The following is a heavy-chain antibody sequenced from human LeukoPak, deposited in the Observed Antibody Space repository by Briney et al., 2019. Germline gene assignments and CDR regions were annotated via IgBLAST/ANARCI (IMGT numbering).Heavy chain of an antibody. D-gene: IGHD1-26*01. Sequence: PSETLSLTCAVYGGSFSGYYWSWIRQPPGKGLEWIGEINHSGSTNYNPSLKSRVTISVDTSKNQFSLKLSSVTAADTAVYYCARSYSGSYYEYYFDYWGQGTLVTVSS. J-gene: IGHJ4*02. V-gene: IGHV4-34*01. CDR1: GGSFSGYY. CDR2: INHSGST. CDR3: ARSYSGSYYEYYFDY.